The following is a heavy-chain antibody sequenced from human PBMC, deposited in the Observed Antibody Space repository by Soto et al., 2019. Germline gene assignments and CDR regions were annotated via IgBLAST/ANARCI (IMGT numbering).Heavy chain of an antibody. V-gene: IGHV3-15*01. D-gene: IGHD4-17*01. CDR3: TTLPRDYGDYEF. CDR1: GFTFANAW. CDR2: TKGKTDGGTA. Sequence: VQLVESGGGLVKPGGSLRLSCAASGFTFANAWMSWVRQAPGKGLEWVGRTKGKTDGGTADYGPSVKGRFTISKDDSEKTLYLQMNSLKTEDTAVYYCTTLPRDYGDYEFWGQGTLLTVSS. J-gene: IGHJ4*02.